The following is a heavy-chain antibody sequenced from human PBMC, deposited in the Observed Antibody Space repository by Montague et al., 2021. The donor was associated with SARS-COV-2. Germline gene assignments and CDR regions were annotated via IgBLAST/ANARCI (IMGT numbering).Heavy chain of an antibody. D-gene: IGHD3-10*01. V-gene: IGHV4-34*01. J-gene: IGHJ6*02. CDR1: GGSLSGYY. CDR3: ASGICPSGSYYNRYYYGLNI. CDR2: INHSANT. Sequence: SETLSLTCAVYGGSLSGYYWSWIRQPPEKGLEWIGEINHSANTKYNPSLKSPVTISIDTSKNQFSLKMTSVIAADTATYYCASGICPSGSYYNRYYYGLNIWGPGTTVIVSS.